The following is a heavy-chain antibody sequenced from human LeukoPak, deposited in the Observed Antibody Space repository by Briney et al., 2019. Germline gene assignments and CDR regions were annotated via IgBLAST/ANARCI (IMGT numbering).Heavy chain of an antibody. CDR1: GFTFGSYA. V-gene: IGHV3-23*01. CDR3: AKDPKSDFWSGYYFDY. CDR2: ISGSGGST. J-gene: IGHJ4*02. D-gene: IGHD3-3*01. Sequence: GGSLRLSCAASGFTFGSYAMSWVRQAPGKGLEWVSAISGSGGSTYYADSVKGRFTISRDNSKNTLYLQMNSLRAEDTAVYYCAKDPKSDFWSGYYFDYWGQGTLVTVSS.